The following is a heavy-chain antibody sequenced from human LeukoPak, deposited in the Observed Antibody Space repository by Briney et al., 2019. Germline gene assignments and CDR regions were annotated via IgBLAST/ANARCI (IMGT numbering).Heavy chain of an antibody. D-gene: IGHD3-9*01. CDR3: ARDPLPYYDILTGPY. CDR1: GFTFSSYE. J-gene: IGHJ4*02. Sequence: GGSLRLSCAASGFTFSSYEMNWVRQAPGKGLEWVSYISSSGSTIYYADSVKGRFTISRDNAKNSLYLQMNSLRAEDTAVYYRARDPLPYYDILTGPYWGQGTLVTVSS. CDR2: ISSSGSTI. V-gene: IGHV3-48*03.